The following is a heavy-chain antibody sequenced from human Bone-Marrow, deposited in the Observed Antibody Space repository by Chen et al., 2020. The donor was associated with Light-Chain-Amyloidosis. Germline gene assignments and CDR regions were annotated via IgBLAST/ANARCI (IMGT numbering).Heavy chain of an antibody. J-gene: IGHJ4*02. D-gene: IGHD7-27*01. V-gene: IGHV3-23*04. Sequence: EVQLVESGGGLVQPGGSLRLSCAAPGFTLSSYAMSWVRQAPGKGLEWVSAISGSGGSTYYADSVKGRFTISRDNSKNTLYLQMNSLRAEDTAVYYCAKDLGGELGGFDYWGQGTLVTVSS. CDR3: AKDLGGELGGFDY. CDR1: GFTLSSYA. CDR2: ISGSGGST.